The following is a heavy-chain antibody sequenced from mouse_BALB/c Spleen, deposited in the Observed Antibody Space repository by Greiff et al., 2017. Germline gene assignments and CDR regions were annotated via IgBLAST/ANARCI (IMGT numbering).Heavy chain of an antibody. CDR3: ARHGYDGYYGYAMDY. J-gene: IGHJ4*01. CDR2: INSNGGST. V-gene: IGHV5-6-2*01. Sequence: EVMLVESGGGLVKLGGSLKLSCAASGFTFSSSYMSWVRQTPEKRLELVAAINSNGGSTYYPDTVKGRFTISRDNAKNTLYLQMSSLKSEDTALYYCARHGYDGYYGYAMDYWGQGTSVTVSS. D-gene: IGHD2-3*01. CDR1: GFTFSSSY.